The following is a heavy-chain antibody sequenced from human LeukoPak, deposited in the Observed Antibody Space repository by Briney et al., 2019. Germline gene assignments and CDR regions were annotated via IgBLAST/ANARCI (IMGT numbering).Heavy chain of an antibody. CDR2: TVGRGPNT. J-gene: IGHJ5*02. Sequence: GGSLRLSCAASGFTFTNYAMTWVRQAPGKGLEWVAATVGRGPNTFHADSVKGRFTISRDNSKNTLYLQMNSLRTEDTAVYYCTRAGIPGYCGAATCSNWLDPWGQGTLVTVSS. V-gene: IGHV3-23*01. D-gene: IGHD2-15*01. CDR1: GFTFTNYA. CDR3: TRAGIPGYCGAATCSNWLDP.